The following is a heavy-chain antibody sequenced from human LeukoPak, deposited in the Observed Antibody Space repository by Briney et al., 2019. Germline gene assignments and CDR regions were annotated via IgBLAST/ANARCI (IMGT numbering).Heavy chain of an antibody. CDR1: GFTFSSYS. CDR3: ATEKGYYDSSGYYSAFDY. D-gene: IGHD3-22*01. J-gene: IGHJ4*02. V-gene: IGHV3-48*01. Sequence: GGSLRLSCAASGFTFSSYSMNWVRQAPGKGLEWVSYISSSSSTIYYADSVKGRFTISRDNAKNSLYLQMNSPRAEDTAVYYCATEKGYYDSSGYYSAFDYWGQGTLVTVSS. CDR2: ISSSSSTI.